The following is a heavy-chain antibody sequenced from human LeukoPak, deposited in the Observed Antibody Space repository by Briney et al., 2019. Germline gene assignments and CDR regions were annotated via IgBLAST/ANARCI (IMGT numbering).Heavy chain of an antibody. CDR3: ARATYYYDSSGYYYDY. D-gene: IGHD3-22*01. Sequence: SETLSLTCTVSGGSISSYYWSWIRQPPGKELEWIGYIYYSGSTNYNPSLKSRVTISVDTSKNQFSLKLSSVTAADTAVYYCARATYYYDSSGYYYDYWGQGTLVTVSS. V-gene: IGHV4-59*01. J-gene: IGHJ4*02. CDR1: GGSISSYY. CDR2: IYYSGST.